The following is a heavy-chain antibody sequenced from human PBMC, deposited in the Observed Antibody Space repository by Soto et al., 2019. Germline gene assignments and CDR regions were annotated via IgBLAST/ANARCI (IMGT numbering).Heavy chain of an antibody. V-gene: IGHV3-30-3*01. J-gene: IGHJ6*02. CDR2: ISYDGSNK. D-gene: IGHD6-19*01. Sequence: QVQLVEAGGGVVQPGRSLRLSCAASGFTFSSYAMHWVRQAPGKGLEWVAVISYDGSNKYYADSVKGRFTISRDNSKNTLYLQMNSLRAEDTAVFYCARGKGSGWPSYYYYGMGVWGQGTTVTVSS. CDR1: GFTFSSYA. CDR3: ARGKGSGWPSYYYYGMGV.